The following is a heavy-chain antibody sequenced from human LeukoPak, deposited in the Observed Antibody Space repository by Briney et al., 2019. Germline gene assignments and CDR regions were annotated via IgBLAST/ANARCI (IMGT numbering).Heavy chain of an antibody. CDR1: GGSFSGYY. CDR2: INHSGST. CDR3: ARVYCSGGTCSFDY. D-gene: IGHD2-15*01. J-gene: IGHJ4*02. V-gene: IGHV4-34*01. Sequence: SETLSLTCAVYGGSFSGYYWSWIRQPPGKGLEWIGEINHSGSTNYNPSLKSRVTISVDTSKNQFSLKLSSVTAADTAVYYCARVYCSGGTCSFDYWGQGTLVTVSS.